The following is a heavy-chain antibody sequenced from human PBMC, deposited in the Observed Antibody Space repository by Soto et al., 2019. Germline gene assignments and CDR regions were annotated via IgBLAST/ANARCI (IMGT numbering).Heavy chain of an antibody. CDR3: AKEKPDSSCYPADWYFDL. Sequence: QVQLVESGGGVVQPGRSLRLSCAASGFTFSSYGMHWVRQAPGKGLEWVAVISYDGSNKYYADSVKGRFTISRDNSKNTLYLQMNSLSAEDTAVYYCAKEKPDSSCYPADWYFDLWGRGTLVTVSS. D-gene: IGHD3-22*01. CDR2: ISYDGSNK. J-gene: IGHJ2*01. CDR1: GFTFSSYG. V-gene: IGHV3-30*18.